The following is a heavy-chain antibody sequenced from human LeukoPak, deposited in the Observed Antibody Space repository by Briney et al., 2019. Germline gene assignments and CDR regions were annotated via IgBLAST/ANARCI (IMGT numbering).Heavy chain of an antibody. J-gene: IGHJ6*02. Sequence: PGGSLRLSCAASGFTFSSYSMNWVRQAPGKGLEWVSSISSSGSYTYYADSVKGRFTISRDDSKSTLYLQMNSLRAEDTAVYYCARDVAHHDYYGMDVWGQGTTVAVSS. CDR3: ARDVAHHDYYGMDV. V-gene: IGHV3-21*01. CDR2: ISSSGSYT. CDR1: GFTFSSYS.